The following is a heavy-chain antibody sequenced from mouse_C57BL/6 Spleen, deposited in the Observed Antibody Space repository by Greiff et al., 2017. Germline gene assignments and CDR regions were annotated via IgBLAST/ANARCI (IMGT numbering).Heavy chain of an antibody. J-gene: IGHJ1*03. CDR1: GFTFSSYT. Sequence: EVKLMESGGGLVKPGGSLKLSCAASGFTFSSYTMSWVRQTPEKRLEWVATISGGGGNTYYPDSVKGRFTISRDNAKNTLYLQMSSLMSEDTALYYCARPAVVAYLYWYFDVWGTGTTVTVSS. D-gene: IGHD1-1*01. CDR3: ARPAVVAYLYWYFDV. V-gene: IGHV5-9*01. CDR2: ISGGGGNT.